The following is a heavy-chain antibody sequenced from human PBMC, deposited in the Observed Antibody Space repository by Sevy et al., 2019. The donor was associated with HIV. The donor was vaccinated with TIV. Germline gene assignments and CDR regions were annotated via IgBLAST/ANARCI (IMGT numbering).Heavy chain of an antibody. CDR1: GFTFSSYA. D-gene: IGHD3-22*01. J-gene: IGHJ3*01. Sequence: GGSLRLSCAASGFTFSSYAMSWVRQAPGKGLEWVSAISGSGGSIYYADSVKGRFTISRDNSKNTLYLQINSLRAEDTAVYYCAKDQETMIVVVITHWGQGTMVTVSS. V-gene: IGHV3-23*01. CDR3: AKDQETMIVVVITH. CDR2: ISGSGGSI.